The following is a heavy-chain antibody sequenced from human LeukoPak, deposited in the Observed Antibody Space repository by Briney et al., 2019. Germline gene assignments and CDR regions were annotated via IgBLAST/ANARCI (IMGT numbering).Heavy chain of an antibody. D-gene: IGHD3-10*01. J-gene: IGHJ4*02. Sequence: PSETLSLTCTVSSASISSSPYYWAWIRQSPGKALEWIATISYSGTTYYHPSLKSRVTVSVDTSKNHFSLKLSSVTAADTAVYYCAANSADYNTLGSSYKVWGQGTLSPSPQ. V-gene: IGHV4-39*02. CDR1: SASISSSPYY. CDR2: ISYSGTT. CDR3: AANSADYNTLGSSYKV.